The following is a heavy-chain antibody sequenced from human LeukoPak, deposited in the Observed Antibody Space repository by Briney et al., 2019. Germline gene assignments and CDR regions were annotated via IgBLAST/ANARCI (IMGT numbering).Heavy chain of an antibody. D-gene: IGHD3-22*01. CDR3: ARADYYDSSGYYFDF. J-gene: IGHJ4*02. V-gene: IGHV4-38-2*02. CDR2: IYHSGNT. CDR1: AYSFISGYY. Sequence: SAAPPFPSSVAAYSFISGYYWGWIRQAPGKGLEWIGSIYHSGNTNYNPSLKSRVTISVDTSKNQFSLKLSSVTAADTAVYYCARADYYDSSGYYFDFWGQGTLVTVSS.